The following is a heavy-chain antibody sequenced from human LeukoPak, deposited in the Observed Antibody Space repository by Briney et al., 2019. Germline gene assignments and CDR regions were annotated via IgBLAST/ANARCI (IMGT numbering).Heavy chain of an antibody. CDR3: ARVRYWETYYFDY. Sequence: GGSLRLSCAASGFTVSSNYMSWVRQAPGKGLEWVSVIYIGGSTYYADSVKGRFTISRDNSKNTLYLQMNSLRAEDTAVYYCARVRYWETYYFDYWGQGTLVTVSS. J-gene: IGHJ4*02. D-gene: IGHD3-10*01. CDR2: IYIGGST. CDR1: GFTVSSNY. V-gene: IGHV3-53*01.